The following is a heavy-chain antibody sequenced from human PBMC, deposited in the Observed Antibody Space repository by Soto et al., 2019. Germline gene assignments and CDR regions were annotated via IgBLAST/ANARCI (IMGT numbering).Heavy chain of an antibody. V-gene: IGHV1-18*01. CDR2: IRAYNDNA. CDR3: ARGVGSGSYYNQYNWFDP. D-gene: IGHD3-10*01. CDR1: GYTFTNYG. J-gene: IGHJ5*02. Sequence: ASVMVSCKASGYTFTNYGITWVRQAPGQGLESMSWIRAYNDNAKYAQKLQGRVTMTTDTSTSTAYMELRSLRSDDTAVYYCARGVGSGSYYNQYNWFDPWGQGTLVTVSS.